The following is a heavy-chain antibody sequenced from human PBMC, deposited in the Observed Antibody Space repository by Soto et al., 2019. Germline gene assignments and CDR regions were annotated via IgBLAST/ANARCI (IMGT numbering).Heavy chain of an antibody. D-gene: IGHD2-21*02. J-gene: IGHJ6*03. CDR3: ARELRYMDV. V-gene: IGHV3-66*01. Sequence: EVQLVESGGGLVQPGGSLRLSCAASGFTVSSNYMSWVRQAPGKGLEWVSVIYSGGSTYYADSVKGRCTISRANSKNTLSLQMNSLRASDTAVYYCARELRYMDVWGKGTTVTVSS. CDR1: GFTVSSNY. CDR2: IYSGGST.